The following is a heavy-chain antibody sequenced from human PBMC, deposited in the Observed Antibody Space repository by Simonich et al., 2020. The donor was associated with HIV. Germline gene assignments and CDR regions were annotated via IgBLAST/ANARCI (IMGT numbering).Heavy chain of an antibody. CDR3: ARAAMAGYAFDI. J-gene: IGHJ3*02. CDR1: GYSISSGYY. CDR2: IYHSGST. D-gene: IGHD5-18*01. Sequence: QVQLQESGPGLVKPSETLSLTCAVSGYSISSGYYWGWIRQPPGKGLEWIGSIYHSGSTYYNPSLKSRVTISVDTSKNQFSLKLSSVTAADTAVYYCARAAMAGYAFDIWGQGTMVTVSS. V-gene: IGHV4-38-2*01.